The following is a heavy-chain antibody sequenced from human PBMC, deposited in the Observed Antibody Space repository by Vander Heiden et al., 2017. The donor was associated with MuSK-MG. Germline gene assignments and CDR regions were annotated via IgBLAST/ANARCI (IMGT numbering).Heavy chain of an antibody. D-gene: IGHD5-12*01. CDR3: ARDAGWLRSWYSFEY. V-gene: IGHV3-30*04. CDR2: ISYDGSDK. J-gene: IGHJ4*02. Sequence: GRSLRLSCKASGFTFSSFPMHWVRQAPGKGLEWVAIISYDGSDKYYADSLQGRFTISRDNSKNTLFLQMNSLRAEDTAVYYCARDAGWLRSWYSFEYWGQGSLVTVS. CDR1: GFTFSSFP.